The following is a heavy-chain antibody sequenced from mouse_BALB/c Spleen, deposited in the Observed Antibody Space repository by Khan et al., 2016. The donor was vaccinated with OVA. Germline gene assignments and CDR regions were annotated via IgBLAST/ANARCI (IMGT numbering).Heavy chain of an antibody. J-gene: IGHJ1*01. CDR3: ARVGNDWYFDV. Sequence: QIQLVQSGPELKKPGETVKISCKASGYTFTNYGMTWVKQAPGKGLKWMGWINTYTGEPTYADDFKGRFAFSLETSATTASLQINNLQNEDTSTDFSARVGNDWYFDVWGAGTTVTGSS. D-gene: IGHD2-1*01. CDR2: INTYTGEP. V-gene: IGHV9-3-1*01. CDR1: GYTFTNYG.